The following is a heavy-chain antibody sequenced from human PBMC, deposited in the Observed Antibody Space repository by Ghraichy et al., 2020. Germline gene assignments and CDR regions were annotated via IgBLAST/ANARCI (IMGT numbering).Heavy chain of an antibody. CDR2: ISAYNGNT. V-gene: IGHV1-18*01. J-gene: IGHJ6*02. D-gene: IGHD2-15*01. CDR1: GYTFTSYG. Sequence: ASVKVSCKASGYTFTSYGISWVRQAPGQGLEWMGWISAYNGNTNYAQKLQGRVTMTTDTSTSTAYMELRSLRSDDTAVYYCARDKEGYCSGGSCYSGYYYGMDVWGQGTTVTVSS. CDR3: ARDKEGYCSGGSCYSGYYYGMDV.